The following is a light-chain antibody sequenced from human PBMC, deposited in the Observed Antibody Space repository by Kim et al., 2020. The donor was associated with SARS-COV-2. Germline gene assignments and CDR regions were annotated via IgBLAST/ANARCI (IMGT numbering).Light chain of an antibody. CDR3: QQFENLPLT. CDR1: QDISNR. CDR2: DAI. Sequence: DIQMTQSPSSLSASVGDRVTITCQASQDISNRLNWFQQKEGKAPRLLIFDAIHLETGVPTRLSGSGSGTDFTFTISSLQPEDSATYFCQQFENLPLTFGGGTKLEI. V-gene: IGKV1-33*01. J-gene: IGKJ4*01.